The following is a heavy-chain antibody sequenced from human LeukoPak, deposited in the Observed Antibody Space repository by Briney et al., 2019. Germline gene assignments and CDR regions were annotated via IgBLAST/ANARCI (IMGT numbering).Heavy chain of an antibody. CDR1: GGSISSYH. J-gene: IGHJ4*02. CDR2: IYYSGST. CDR3: ARRLYSGSPFDY. Sequence: SETLSLTCTVSGGSISSYHWIWIRQPPGKGLEWIGYIYYSGSTNYNPSLKSRVTISVDTSKNQFSLKLSSVTAADTAVYYCARRLYSGSPFDYWGQGTLVTVSS. V-gene: IGHV4-59*01. D-gene: IGHD1-26*01.